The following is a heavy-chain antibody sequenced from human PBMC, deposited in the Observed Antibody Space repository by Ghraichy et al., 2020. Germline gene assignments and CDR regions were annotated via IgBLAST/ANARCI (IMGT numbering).Heavy chain of an antibody. J-gene: IGHJ1*01. CDR3: ARGCGAYSPSDY. CDR2: ASGGRGGA. D-gene: IGHD5-12*01. V-gene: IGHV3-23*01. Sequence: GGSLRLSCAASGFTFSEYGMTWVRLTPGKALEWVSNASGGRGGAVYADSVKGRFTISRDNYENTLYLQMNSLRVEDTAVYYCARGCGAYSPSDYWGQGALVTVTS. CDR1: GFTFSEYG.